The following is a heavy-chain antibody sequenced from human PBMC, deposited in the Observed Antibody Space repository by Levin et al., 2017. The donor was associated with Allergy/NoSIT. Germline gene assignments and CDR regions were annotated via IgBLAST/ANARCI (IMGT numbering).Heavy chain of an antibody. Sequence: PGGSLRLSCAASGFTFSSYGMHWVRQAPGKGLEWVAVISYDGSNKYYADSVKGRFTISRDNSKNTLYLQMNSLRAEDTAVYYCAKGLYSSGWYEGYWGQGTLVTDSS. CDR1: GFTFSSYG. CDR2: ISYDGSNK. J-gene: IGHJ4*02. CDR3: AKGLYSSGWYEGY. D-gene: IGHD6-19*01. V-gene: IGHV3-30*18.